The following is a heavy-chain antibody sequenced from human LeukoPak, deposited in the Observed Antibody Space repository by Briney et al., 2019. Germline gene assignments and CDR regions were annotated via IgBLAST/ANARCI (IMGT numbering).Heavy chain of an antibody. CDR1: GFTFSSYS. V-gene: IGHV3-21*01. Sequence: GGSLRLSCAASGFTFSSYSMNWVRQAPGKGLEWVSSISSSSSYIYYADSVKGRFTISRDNAKNSLYLQMNSLRAEDTAVYYCARDLAVAGRGFWGQGTLVTVSS. D-gene: IGHD6-19*01. J-gene: IGHJ4*02. CDR2: ISSSSSYI. CDR3: ARDLAVAGRGF.